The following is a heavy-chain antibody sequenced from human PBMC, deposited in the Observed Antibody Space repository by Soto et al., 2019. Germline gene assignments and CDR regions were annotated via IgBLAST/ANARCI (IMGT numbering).Heavy chain of an antibody. J-gene: IGHJ4*02. CDR1: GFTFDDYA. V-gene: IGHV3-9*01. CDR3: AKDPLARPGYYFDY. CDR2: ISWNSGSI. Sequence: PGGSLRLSCAASGFTFDDYAMHWVRQAPGKGLEWVSGISWNSGSIGYADSVKGRFTISRDNAKNSLYLQMNSLRAEDTALYYCAKDPLARPGYYFDYWGQGTLVTVSS. D-gene: IGHD6-6*01.